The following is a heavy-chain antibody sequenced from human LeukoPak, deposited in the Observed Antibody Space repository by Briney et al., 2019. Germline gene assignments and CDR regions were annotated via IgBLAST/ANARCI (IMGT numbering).Heavy chain of an antibody. Sequence: SETLSLTCTVSGGSIRSSTYYWSWIRQPPGKGLEWIGYIYYTESTNYNPSLKSRVTISVDTSKNQFSLKLSSVTAADTAVYYCARSGSTWYNWFDPWGQGTLVTVSS. D-gene: IGHD6-13*01. CDR2: IYYTEST. V-gene: IGHV4-61*01. CDR1: GGSIRSSTYY. CDR3: ARSGSTWYNWFDP. J-gene: IGHJ5*02.